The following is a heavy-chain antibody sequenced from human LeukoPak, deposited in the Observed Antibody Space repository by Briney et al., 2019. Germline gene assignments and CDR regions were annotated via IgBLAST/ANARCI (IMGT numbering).Heavy chain of an antibody. Sequence: PSETLSLTCTVSGGSVSSSSYYWGWIRQPPGKGLEWIGSIYYSGGTYYNPSLKSRVTMSVDTSKNQFTLKLSSVTAADTAVYYCTRVTGYWAHFDYWGQGTLVTVSS. D-gene: IGHD3-22*01. V-gene: IGHV4-39*06. J-gene: IGHJ4*02. CDR3: TRVTGYWAHFDY. CDR2: IYYSGGT. CDR1: GGSVSSSSYY.